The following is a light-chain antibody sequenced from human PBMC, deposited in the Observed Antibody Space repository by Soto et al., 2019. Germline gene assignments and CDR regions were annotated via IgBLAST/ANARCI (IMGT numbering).Light chain of an antibody. J-gene: IGKJ1*01. Sequence: EVVRTQSPATLSMSPGERATLSCRSSQGILTGLAWYQQKPGQAPRLLIYGASTRATGIPARFSGSGSGTEFTLTISSLQSEDFAVYYCQQCDDWPRTFGQGTKVDI. CDR2: GAS. CDR3: QQCDDWPRT. CDR1: QGILTG. V-gene: IGKV3-15*01.